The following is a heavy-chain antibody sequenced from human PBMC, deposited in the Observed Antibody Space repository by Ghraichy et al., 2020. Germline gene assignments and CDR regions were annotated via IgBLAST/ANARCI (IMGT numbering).Heavy chain of an antibody. CDR2: ISSSGSTI. CDR3: ARDQYYYDSSGYYPVGY. D-gene: IGHD3-22*01. CDR1: GFTFSDYY. Sequence: GESLNISCAASGFTFSDYYMSWIRQAPGKGLEWVSYISSSGSTIYYADSVKGRFTISRDNAKNSLYLQMNSLRAEDTAVYYCARDQYYYDSSGYYPVGYWGQGTLVTVSS. J-gene: IGHJ4*02. V-gene: IGHV3-11*01.